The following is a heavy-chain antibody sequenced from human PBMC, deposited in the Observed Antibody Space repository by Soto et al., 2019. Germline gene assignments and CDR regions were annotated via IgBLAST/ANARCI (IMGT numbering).Heavy chain of an antibody. Sequence: PGESLRLSCAAPGFTLSTYGMHSVRQAPGTGQVRVARINADGNDTVYTDFVKGRFTSSRDNAKNTLYLQMNSLRVEDTAVYYCARDKLWFSWYAGNSPGWYFDLW. V-gene: IGHV3-74*01. CDR3: ARDKLWFSWYAGNSPGWYFDL. J-gene: IGHJ2*01. D-gene: IGHD6-13*01. CDR1: GFTLSTYG. CDR2: INADGNDT.